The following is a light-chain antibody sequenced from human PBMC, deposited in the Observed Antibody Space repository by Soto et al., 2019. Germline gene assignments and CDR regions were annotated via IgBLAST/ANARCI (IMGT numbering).Light chain of an antibody. CDR1: SGDVGGYNY. Sequence: QSVLTQPASVSGSPGQSITISCTGTSGDVGGYNYVSWYQQHPGKAPKLMIYEVTNRPSGVSNRFSGSKSANTGSLTISGHQAEDEADYYCSSYTSTSVVRFGGGTKRPVL. CDR3: SSYTSTSVVR. J-gene: IGLJ2*01. CDR2: EVT. V-gene: IGLV2-14*01.